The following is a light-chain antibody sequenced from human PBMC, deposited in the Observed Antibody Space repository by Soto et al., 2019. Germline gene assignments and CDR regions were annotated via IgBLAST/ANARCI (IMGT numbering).Light chain of an antibody. CDR3: QQYCSSPYT. CDR1: LSVSSSY. CDR2: GAS. Sequence: ELVLTQSPGTLSLSPGERATLSCRASLSVSSSYLAWYQQKPGQAPRLLIYGASSRATCIPDRCSGSGSGTDFTLHISRFEPEDVAVYCCQQYCSSPYTFGPGTKVDSK. J-gene: IGKJ3*01. V-gene: IGKV3-20*01.